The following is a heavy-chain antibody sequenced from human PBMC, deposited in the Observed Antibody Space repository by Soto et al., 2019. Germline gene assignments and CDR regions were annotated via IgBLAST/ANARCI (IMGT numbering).Heavy chain of an antibody. V-gene: IGHV4-30-2*01. CDR1: GGSIRSGGYS. D-gene: IGHD2-2*01. Sequence: QLQLQESGSVLLKPSQTLSRTCAVSGGSIRSGGYSWRWIRQPPGKGLEWIGYMYHSGSTYYNPSLKSRVTISIDRSKNQFSLKLSSVTAADTAVYSCARVPDYWGQGILVTVSS. CDR3: ARVPDY. J-gene: IGHJ4*02. CDR2: MYHSGST.